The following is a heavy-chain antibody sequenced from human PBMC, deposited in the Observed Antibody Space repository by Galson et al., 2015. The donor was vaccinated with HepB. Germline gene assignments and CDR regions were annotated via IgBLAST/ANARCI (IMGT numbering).Heavy chain of an antibody. CDR2: IIPIFGTA. CDR1: GGTFSSYA. CDR3: ARDVISGYSGYAYFDY. Sequence: SVTVSCKASGGTFSSYAISWVRQAPGQGLEWMGGIIPIFGTANYAQKFQGRVTITADEPTSTAYMELSSLRSEDTAVYYCARDVISGYSGYAYFDYWGQGTLVTVSS. D-gene: IGHD5-12*01. V-gene: IGHV1-69*13. J-gene: IGHJ4*02.